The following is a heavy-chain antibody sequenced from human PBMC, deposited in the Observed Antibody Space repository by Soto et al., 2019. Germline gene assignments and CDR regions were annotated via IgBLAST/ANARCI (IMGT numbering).Heavy chain of an antibody. CDR1: GFTFSSYE. V-gene: IGHV3-48*03. J-gene: IGHJ6*02. D-gene: IGHD3-22*01. CDR3: ARGPTGDSSGYYYFYYGMDV. CDR2: ISSSGSTI. Sequence: GGSLRLSCAASGFTFSSYEMNWVRQAPGKGLEWVSYISSSGSTIYYADSVKGRFTISRDNAKNSLYLQMNSLRAEDTAVYYWARGPTGDSSGYYYFYYGMDVWGQGTTVTVSS.